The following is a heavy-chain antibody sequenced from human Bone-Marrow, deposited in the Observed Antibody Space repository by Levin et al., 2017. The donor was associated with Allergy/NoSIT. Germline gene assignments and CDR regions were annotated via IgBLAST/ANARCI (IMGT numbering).Heavy chain of an antibody. V-gene: IGHV4-4*07. CDR3: ARESPVVTLSAFDI. CDR1: GGSISSYY. Sequence: SETLSLTCTVSGGSISSYYWSWIRQPAGKGLEWIGRIYTSGSTNYNPSLKSRVTMSVDTSKNQFSLKLSSVTAADTAVYYCARESPVVTLSAFDIWGQGTMVTVSS. D-gene: IGHD4-23*01. J-gene: IGHJ3*02. CDR2: IYTSGST.